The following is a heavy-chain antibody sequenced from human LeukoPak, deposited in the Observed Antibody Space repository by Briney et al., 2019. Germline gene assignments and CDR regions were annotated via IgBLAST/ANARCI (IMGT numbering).Heavy chain of an antibody. J-gene: IGHJ4*02. CDR2: IYPGDSDT. CDR3: ARQIEAVAGTTYFDY. Sequence: GESLKISCKGSGDSFTSYWIGWVRQMPGKGLEWMGIIYPGDSDTRYSPSFQGQVTISADKSISTAYLQWSSLKASDTAMYYCARQIEAVAGTTYFDYWGQGTLVTVSS. D-gene: IGHD6-19*01. V-gene: IGHV5-51*01. CDR1: GDSFTSYW.